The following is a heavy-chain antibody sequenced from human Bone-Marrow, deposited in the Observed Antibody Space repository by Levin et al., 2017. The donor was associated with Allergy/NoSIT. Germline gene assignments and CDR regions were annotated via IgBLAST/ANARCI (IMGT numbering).Heavy chain of an antibody. J-gene: IGHJ2*01. Sequence: PGGSLRLSCAASGFTFGSFWMSWVRQAPGKGLEWVANINQDGGEKYYVDSVKGRFTISRDNAKNSLYLQMNSLRAEDTAVYYCARDTSAYYDSSGYYFNWYFDLWGRGTLVTVSS. CDR3: ARDTSAYYDSSGYYFNWYFDL. D-gene: IGHD3-22*01. CDR1: GFTFGSFW. V-gene: IGHV3-7*01. CDR2: INQDGGEK.